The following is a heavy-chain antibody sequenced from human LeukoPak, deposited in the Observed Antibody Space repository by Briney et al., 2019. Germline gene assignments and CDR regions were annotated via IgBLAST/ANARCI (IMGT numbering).Heavy chain of an antibody. J-gene: IGHJ4*02. CDR2: ISSSSSYI. CDR3: ARAVGYSGFSDY. V-gene: IGHV3-21*04. Sequence: PGGSLRLSCAASGFTFSSYSMNWVRQVPGKGLEWVSSISSSSSYIYYADSVKGRFTISRDNAKNSLYLQMNSLRAEDTAVYYCARAVGYSGFSDYWGQGTLVTVSS. CDR1: GFTFSSYS. D-gene: IGHD5-12*01.